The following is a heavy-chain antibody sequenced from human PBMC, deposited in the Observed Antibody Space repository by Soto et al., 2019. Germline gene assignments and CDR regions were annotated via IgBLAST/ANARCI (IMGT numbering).Heavy chain of an antibody. Sequence: PGGSLRLSCLASGFTFKNYAMTWVRKCPGKGLEWVSLMTGGGTTDYADSAKGRFIISRDNSNNTLNLQMHSLRADDTAIYYCAKLKGGLGRFYGLDAWGQGTMVTVSS. J-gene: IGHJ6*02. CDR1: GFTFKNYA. CDR2: MTGGGTT. V-gene: IGHV3-23*01. D-gene: IGHD3-3*01. CDR3: AKLKGGLGRFYGLDA.